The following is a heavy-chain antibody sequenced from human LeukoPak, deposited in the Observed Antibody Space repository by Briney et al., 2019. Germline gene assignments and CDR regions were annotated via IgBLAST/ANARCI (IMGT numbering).Heavy chain of an antibody. CDR2: IYPGDSDT. Sequence: GESPKISCKGSGYTFTNYWIGWVRQMPGKGLEWMGIIYPGDSDTRYSPSFQGQVTISADKSISTAYLQWSSLKASDTAMYYCARTDYDFWSGYYPFFDYWGQGTLVTVSS. J-gene: IGHJ4*02. CDR1: GYTFTNYW. CDR3: ARTDYDFWSGYYPFFDY. V-gene: IGHV5-51*01. D-gene: IGHD3-3*01.